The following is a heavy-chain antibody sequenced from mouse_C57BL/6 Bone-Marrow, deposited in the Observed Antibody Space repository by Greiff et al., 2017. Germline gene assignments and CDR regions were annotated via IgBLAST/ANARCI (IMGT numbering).Heavy chain of an antibody. J-gene: IGHJ3*01. D-gene: IGHD2-3*01. CDR3: ARVEDDGYYWFAY. CDR1: GYSITSGYY. V-gene: IGHV3-6*01. CDR2: ISYDGSN. Sequence: EVQLQESGPGLVKPSQSLSLTCSVTGYSITSGYYWNWIRQFPGNKLEWMGYISYDGSNNYNPSLKNRISITRDTSKNQFFLKLNSVTTEDTATYYCARVEDDGYYWFAYWGQGTLVTVSA.